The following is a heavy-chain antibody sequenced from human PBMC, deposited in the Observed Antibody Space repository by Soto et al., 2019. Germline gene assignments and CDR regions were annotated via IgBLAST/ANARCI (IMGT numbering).Heavy chain of an antibody. CDR2: IKSGEVGI. V-gene: IGHV3-74*01. J-gene: IGHJ4*02. D-gene: IGHD3-9*01. Sequence: EVQLVESGGGLVQPGGSLRLSCVASGFIFGNYWMHWVRQAPGKGLVWVSRIKSGEVGISYADSVKGRFTISRDNAKNTLYRQMNRLRVEDTAVYYCARGGADILTGPLDYWGQGTLVTVSS. CDR3: ARGGADILTGPLDY. CDR1: GFIFGNYW.